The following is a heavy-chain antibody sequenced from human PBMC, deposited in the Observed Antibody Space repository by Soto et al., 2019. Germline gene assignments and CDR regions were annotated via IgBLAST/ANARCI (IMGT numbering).Heavy chain of an antibody. V-gene: IGHV3-48*01. D-gene: IGHD6-13*01. CDR1: GFTFSSYS. Sequence: GGSLRLSCAASGFTFSSYSMNWVRQAPGKGLEWVSYISSSSSTVYYADSVKGRFTISRDNAKNSLYLQMNSLRAEDTAVYYCARHPERIAQIGWFDPWGQGTLVTVSS. CDR3: ARHPERIAQIGWFDP. CDR2: ISSSSSTV. J-gene: IGHJ5*02.